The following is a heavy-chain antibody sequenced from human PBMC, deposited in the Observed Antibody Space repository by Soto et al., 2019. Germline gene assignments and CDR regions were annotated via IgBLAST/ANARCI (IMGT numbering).Heavy chain of an antibody. D-gene: IGHD5-12*01. J-gene: IGHJ5*02. V-gene: IGHV3-15*07. CDR3: TTDFYDSGYGEAPTAS. CDR2: IKSKTDGGTT. CDR1: GFTFSNAW. Sequence: EVQLVESGGGLVKPGGSLRLSCAASGFTFSNAWMNWVRQAPGKGLEWVGRIKSKTDGGTTDYAAPVKGRFTISRDDSKNTLYLQMNSLKTEDTAVYYCTTDFYDSGYGEAPTASWGQGTLVTVSS.